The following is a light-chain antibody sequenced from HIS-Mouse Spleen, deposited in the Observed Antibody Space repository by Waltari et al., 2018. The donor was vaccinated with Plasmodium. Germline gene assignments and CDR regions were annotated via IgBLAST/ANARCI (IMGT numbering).Light chain of an antibody. J-gene: IGLJ3*02. Sequence: SYELTQPPSVSVSPGQTARITCSGDALPKKYAYWYQQKSGQAPVLVLYADSKRPSGIPGRFSGSSSGTMATLTISGAQVEDEADYYCYSTDSSGNHRVFGGGTKLTVL. CDR1: ALPKKY. CDR3: YSTDSSGNHRV. CDR2: ADS. V-gene: IGLV3-10*01.